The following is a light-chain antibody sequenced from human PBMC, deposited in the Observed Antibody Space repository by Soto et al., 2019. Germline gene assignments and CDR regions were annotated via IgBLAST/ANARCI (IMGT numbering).Light chain of an antibody. V-gene: IGKV3-15*01. Sequence: EIVMTQSPATLSVSPGERATLSCRASQSVSSNLAWYQQKPGQAPRLLIYGASTRATGIPARFSGSGSGTDFTLTISSLEPEDFAVYYCHQYGSSPGTFGQGTKVDIK. CDR2: GAS. CDR1: QSVSSN. J-gene: IGKJ1*01. CDR3: HQYGSSPGT.